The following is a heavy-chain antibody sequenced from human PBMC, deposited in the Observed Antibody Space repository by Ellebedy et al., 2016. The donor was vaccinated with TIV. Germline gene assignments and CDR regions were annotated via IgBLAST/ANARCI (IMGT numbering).Heavy chain of an antibody. D-gene: IGHD6-13*01. V-gene: IGHV3-74*01. CDR1: GFTFGSYW. Sequence: PGGSLRLSCVASGFTFGSYWMHWVRQAPGKVLVWVSRINSDGSRPSNPDSVEGRFTISRDNAKNTLYLQINSLRAEDTAVYYCARVLDSSSWNGRFFDLWGRGTLVTVSS. CDR3: ARVLDSSSWNGRFFDL. CDR2: INSDGSRP. J-gene: IGHJ2*01.